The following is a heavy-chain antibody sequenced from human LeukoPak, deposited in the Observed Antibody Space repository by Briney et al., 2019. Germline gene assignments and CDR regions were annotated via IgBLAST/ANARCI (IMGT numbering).Heavy chain of an antibody. CDR3: ASSAPDISGDYYGGAFDL. J-gene: IGHJ3*01. Sequence: GESLKISCKASGYSFTSFWIGWVRRLPGKAREGMGLFFPGDSDTRYSPSFQGQVTISADKSISTAYLQWSSLKASDTAMYYCASSAPDISGDYYGGAFDLWGQGTMVTVSS. CDR1: GYSFTSFW. CDR2: FFPGDSDT. D-gene: IGHD3-22*01. V-gene: IGHV5-51*01.